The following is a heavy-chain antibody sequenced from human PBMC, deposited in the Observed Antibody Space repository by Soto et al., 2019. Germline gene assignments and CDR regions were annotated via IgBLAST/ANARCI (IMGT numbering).Heavy chain of an antibody. CDR1: GGSISSGDYC. CDR3: ARGIAARWGFDY. J-gene: IGHJ4*02. CDR2: VRYSVST. Sequence: QVQLQESGPGLVKPSQTLLLTCTVSGGSISSGDYCWSWIRQHPGKGLEWIGYVRYSVSTDYNPSLKSRVNISVDTSKNHFALKLSSVTAADTAVYYCARGIAARWGFDYWGQGTLVTVSS. D-gene: IGHD6-6*01. V-gene: IGHV4-31*03.